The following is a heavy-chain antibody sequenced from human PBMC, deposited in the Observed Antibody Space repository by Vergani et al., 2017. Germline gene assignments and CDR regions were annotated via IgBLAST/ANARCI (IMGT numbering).Heavy chain of an antibody. J-gene: IGHJ5*02. CDR3: AKLYCSSTSCYPHNWFDH. V-gene: IGHV3-23*01. CDR1: GFTFSSYA. D-gene: IGHD2-2*01. CDR2: ISGSGGST. Sequence: EVQLLESGGGLVQPGGSLRLSCAASGFTFSSYAMSWVRQAPGKGLEWVSAISGSGGSTYYADSVKGRFTISRDNSKNTLYLQMNSLRAEDTAVYYCAKLYCSSTSCYPHNWFDHWGQGTLVTVSS.